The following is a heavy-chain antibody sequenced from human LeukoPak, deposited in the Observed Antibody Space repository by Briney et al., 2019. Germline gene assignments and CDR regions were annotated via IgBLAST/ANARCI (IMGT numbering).Heavy chain of an antibody. Sequence: GESRKISCKGSGYSFTSYWIGWVRQMPGKGLEWMGIIYPGDSDTRYSPSFQGQVTISADKSISTAYLQWSSLKASDTAMYYCARPGPYCSSTSCFFDYWGQGTLVTVSS. CDR2: IYPGDSDT. D-gene: IGHD2-2*01. V-gene: IGHV5-51*01. J-gene: IGHJ4*02. CDR3: ARPGPYCSSTSCFFDY. CDR1: GYSFTSYW.